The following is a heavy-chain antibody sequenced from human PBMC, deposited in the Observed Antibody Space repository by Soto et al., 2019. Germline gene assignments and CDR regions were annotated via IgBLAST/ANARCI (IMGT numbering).Heavy chain of an antibody. D-gene: IGHD2-15*01. V-gene: IGHV1-3*01. CDR2: INAGNGNT. CDR1: GYTFTSYA. Sequence: ASVKVSCKASGYTFTSYAMHWVRQAPGQRLEWMGWINAGNGNTKYSQKFQGRVTITRDTSASTAYMELSSLRSEDTAVYYCAIGYCSGGSCYTDIWGQGTMVTVS. J-gene: IGHJ3*02. CDR3: AIGYCSGGSCYTDI.